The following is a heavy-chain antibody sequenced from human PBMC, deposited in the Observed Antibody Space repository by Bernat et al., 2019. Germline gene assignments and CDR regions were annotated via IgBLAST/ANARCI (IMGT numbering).Heavy chain of an antibody. CDR1: GFAFSSND. Sequence: QVQLVESGGGVVQPGRSLRLSCAASGFAFSSNDMHWVRQAPGKGLEWVAAISYDGANKYYADSVKGRFTISRDNSKNTLYLQMNSLRAEDTAVYYCARGLMSIAARHYYYYYMDVWGKGTTVTVSS. J-gene: IGHJ6*03. CDR2: ISYDGANK. CDR3: ARGLMSIAARHYYYYYMDV. D-gene: IGHD6-6*01. V-gene: IGHV3-30-3*01.